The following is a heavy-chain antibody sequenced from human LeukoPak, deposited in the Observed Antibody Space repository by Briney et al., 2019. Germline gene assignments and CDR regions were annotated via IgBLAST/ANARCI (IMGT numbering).Heavy chain of an antibody. D-gene: IGHD4-11*01. V-gene: IGHV4-38-2*02. CDR2: IYHSGST. J-gene: IGHJ4*02. CDR3: VRDSPTGGFDY. Sequence: SETLSLACTVSGYSISSGYYWGWIRQPPGKGLEWTGSIYHSGSTYYNPSLKSRVTISVDTSKNQFSLKLSSVTAADTAVYYCVRDSPTGGFDYWGQGTLVTVSS. CDR1: GYSISSGYY.